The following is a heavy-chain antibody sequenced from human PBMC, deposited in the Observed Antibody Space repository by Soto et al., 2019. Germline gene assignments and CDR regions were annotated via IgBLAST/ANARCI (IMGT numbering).Heavy chain of an antibody. D-gene: IGHD3-22*01. CDR1: GGSISSSNW. CDR2: IYHSGST. CDR3: ARMPVLKVVAPANYYGMDV. J-gene: IGHJ6*02. Sequence: NPSETLSLTCAVSGGSISSSNWWSWVRQPPGKGLEWIGEIYHSGSTNYNPSLKSRVTISVDKSKNQFSLKLSSVTAADTAVYYCARMPVLKVVAPANYYGMDVWGQGTTVTVSS. V-gene: IGHV4-4*02.